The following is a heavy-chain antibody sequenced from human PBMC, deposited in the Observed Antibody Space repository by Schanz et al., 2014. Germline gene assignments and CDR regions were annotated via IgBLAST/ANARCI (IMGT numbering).Heavy chain of an antibody. CDR1: GGTFSTYT. V-gene: IGHV1-69*02. CDR2: IIPILGIA. Sequence: QVQLVQSGAEVKKPGSSVKVSCKASGGTFSTYTISWVRRAPGQGLEWMGRIIPILGIANYAQKFQGRVTITADKSTSTAYMELTSLRSEDTAVYYSARGRGFYDSWGQGSLVTVSS. J-gene: IGHJ4*02. D-gene: IGHD3-10*01. CDR3: ARGRGFYDS.